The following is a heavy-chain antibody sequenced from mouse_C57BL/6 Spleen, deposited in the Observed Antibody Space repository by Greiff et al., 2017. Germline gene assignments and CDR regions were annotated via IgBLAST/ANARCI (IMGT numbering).Heavy chain of an antibody. CDR2: IFPGDGDT. Sequence: VQLQQSGPELVKPGASVKISCKASGYAFSSSWMNWVKPRPGKGLEWIGRIFPGDGDTNYNGKFKGKATLTADKSSSTAYMQLSSLTSEDSAVDVCARRATGDFDVWGTGTTVTVSS. V-gene: IGHV1-82*01. D-gene: IGHD3-3*01. CDR3: ARRATGDFDV. CDR1: GYAFSSSW. J-gene: IGHJ1*03.